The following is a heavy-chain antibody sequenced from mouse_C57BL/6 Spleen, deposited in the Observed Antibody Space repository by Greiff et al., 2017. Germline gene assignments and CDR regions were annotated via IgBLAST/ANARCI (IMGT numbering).Heavy chain of an antibody. V-gene: IGHV3-6*01. D-gene: IGHD1-1*01. J-gene: IGHJ4*01. CDR3: ARGGTTVVGLDY. CDR2: ISYDGSN. CDR1: GYSITSGYY. Sequence: EVQLQESGPGLVKPSQSLSLTCSVTGYSITSGYYWNWIRQFPGNKLEWMGYISYDGSNNYNPSLKNLISIARDTSKNQFFLKLNSVTTEDTATYYCARGGTTVVGLDYWGQGTSVTVSS.